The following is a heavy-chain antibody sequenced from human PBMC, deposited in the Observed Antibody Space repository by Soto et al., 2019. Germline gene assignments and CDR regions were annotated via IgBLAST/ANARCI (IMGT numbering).Heavy chain of an antibody. D-gene: IGHD2-15*01. Sequence: ASVKVSCKASGYTFTGYYMHWVRQAPGQGLEWMGWINPNSGGTNYAQKFQGWVTMARDTSISTAYVELSRLRSDDTAVYYCARDRYPIVVVVAATERLFAFDIWGQGTMVTVSS. V-gene: IGHV1-2*04. CDR1: GYTFTGYY. CDR2: INPNSGGT. CDR3: ARDRYPIVVVVAATERLFAFDI. J-gene: IGHJ3*02.